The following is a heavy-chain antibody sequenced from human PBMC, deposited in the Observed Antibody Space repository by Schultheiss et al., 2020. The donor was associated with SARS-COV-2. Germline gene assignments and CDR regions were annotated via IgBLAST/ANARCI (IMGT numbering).Heavy chain of an antibody. J-gene: IGHJ6*02. D-gene: IGHD6-13*01. V-gene: IGHV3-33*08. CDR2: IWYDGSNK. CDR1: GFTFSSYG. Sequence: GESLKISCAASGFTFSSYGMHWVRQAPGKGLEWVAVIWYDGSNKYYADSVKGRFTISRDNAKNSLYLQMNSLRAEDTAVYYCASLAAAGPETYYYYGMDVWGQGTTVTVSS. CDR3: ASLAAAGPETYYYYGMDV.